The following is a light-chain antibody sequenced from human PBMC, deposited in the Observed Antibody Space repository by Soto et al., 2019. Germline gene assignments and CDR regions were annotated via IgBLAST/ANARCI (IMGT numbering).Light chain of an antibody. V-gene: IGKV3-20*01. CDR1: QSISSSY. CDR2: DAS. J-gene: IGKJ2*01. Sequence: ETVLTQPPGTLSLSPRERVTLSCRASQSISSSYLAWYQQKPCQPPRLLIYDASNRATGIPHRLSGSGSGTVCTLTISRLEPEDLAGYYCQQYGNSPQTFGEGTKLEIK. CDR3: QQYGNSPQT.